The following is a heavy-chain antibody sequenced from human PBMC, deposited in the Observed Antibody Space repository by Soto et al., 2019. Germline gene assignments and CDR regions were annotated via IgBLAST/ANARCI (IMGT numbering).Heavy chain of an antibody. CDR2: IVVGSGHT. CDR1: GFTFTSSA. CDR3: AADSRYCSGGNCEDY. Sequence: QMQLVQSGPEVKKPGTSVKVSCKASGFTFTSSAMQWVRQARGQRLEWIGWIVVGSGHTNYAQKFQERVTITRDMSTSTDYMELSSLRSDDTAVYYCAADSRYCSGGNCEDYWGQGTLVTVSS. V-gene: IGHV1-58*02. D-gene: IGHD2-15*01. J-gene: IGHJ4*02.